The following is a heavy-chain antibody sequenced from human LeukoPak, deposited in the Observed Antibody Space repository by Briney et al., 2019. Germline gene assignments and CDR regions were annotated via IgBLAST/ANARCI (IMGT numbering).Heavy chain of an antibody. J-gene: IGHJ4*02. D-gene: IGHD3-22*01. CDR3: ARDLTYYYDSSGYSDY. Sequence: GGSLRLSCAASGFTFSSYAMHWVRQAPGKGLEWVAVISYDGSNKYYADSVKGRFTISRDNSKNTLYLQMNSLRAEDTAVYYCARDLTYYYDSSGYSDYWGQGTLVTVSS. V-gene: IGHV3-30*04. CDR1: GFTFSSYA. CDR2: ISYDGSNK.